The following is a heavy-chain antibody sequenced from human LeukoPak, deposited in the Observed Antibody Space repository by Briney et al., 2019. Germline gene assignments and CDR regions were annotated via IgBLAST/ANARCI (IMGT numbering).Heavy chain of an antibody. CDR2: IYPADSDT. D-gene: IGHD3-22*01. Sequence: GESLQISCKGSGYSFTNFWIGWVRPMPGKGLEWMGIIYPADSDTRYSPSFQGQVTISADKSISTAYLQWSSLKASDTAMYYCARPNPYYDSSGYYLAFDYWGQGTLVTVSS. V-gene: IGHV5-51*01. J-gene: IGHJ4*02. CDR1: GYSFTNFW. CDR3: ARPNPYYDSSGYYLAFDY.